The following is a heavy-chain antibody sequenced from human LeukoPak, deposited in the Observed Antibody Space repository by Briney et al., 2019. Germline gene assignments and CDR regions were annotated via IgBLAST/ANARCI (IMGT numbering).Heavy chain of an antibody. CDR1: GFTVSSNY. Sequence: GGSLRLSCAASGFTVSSNYMSWVRQAPGKGLEWVSVIYSGGSTYYADSVKGRFTISRDNSKNTLYLQMNSLRAEDTAVYYRARVRKSSSWYPLDYWGQGTLVTVSS. CDR3: ARVRKSSSWYPLDY. D-gene: IGHD6-13*01. CDR2: IYSGGST. V-gene: IGHV3-66*01. J-gene: IGHJ4*02.